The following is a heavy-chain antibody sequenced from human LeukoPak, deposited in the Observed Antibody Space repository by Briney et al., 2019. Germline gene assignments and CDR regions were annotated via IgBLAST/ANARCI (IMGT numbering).Heavy chain of an antibody. J-gene: IGHJ4*02. CDR3: ARQVLWFGESHHFDY. CDR2: IYYSGST. CDR1: GGSFSNFF. Sequence: PSETLSLTCTVTGGSFSNFFWSWIRQPAGKGLEWIGSIYYSGSTYYNPSLKSRVTISVDTSKNQFSLKLSSLTAADTAVYYCARQVLWFGESHHFDYWGQGTLVTVSS. V-gene: IGHV4-59*05. D-gene: IGHD3-10*01.